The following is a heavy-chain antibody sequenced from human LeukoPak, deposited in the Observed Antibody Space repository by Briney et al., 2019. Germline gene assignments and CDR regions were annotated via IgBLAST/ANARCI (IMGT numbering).Heavy chain of an antibody. Sequence: GGSLRLSCAASGFTFSSYWMSWVRQAPGKGLEWVAFIRYDGSDKYYADSMKGRFTISRDNSKNTLYLQMNSLRAEDTAVYYCAKSIAVAGLAGGRTFDYWGQGTLVTVSS. J-gene: IGHJ4*02. V-gene: IGHV3-30*02. CDR3: AKSIAVAGLAGGRTFDY. CDR2: IRYDGSDK. CDR1: GFTFSSYW. D-gene: IGHD6-19*01.